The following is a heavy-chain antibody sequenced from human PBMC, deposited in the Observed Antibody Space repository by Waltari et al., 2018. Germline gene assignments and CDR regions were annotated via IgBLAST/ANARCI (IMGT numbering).Heavy chain of an antibody. CDR1: GYRFTSSW. Sequence: EVQLVQSGAEVKKPGESLKISCKDSGYRFTSSWIVWVRQMPGKGLEWMGIIYPGDSDARYSPSFEGQVTISADKSITTAYLQWSSLKASDTAMYYCARRGLEAAGWYFDYWGQGTLVTVSS. V-gene: IGHV5-51*01. CDR3: ARRGLEAAGWYFDY. J-gene: IGHJ4*02. D-gene: IGHD6-25*01. CDR2: IYPGDSDA.